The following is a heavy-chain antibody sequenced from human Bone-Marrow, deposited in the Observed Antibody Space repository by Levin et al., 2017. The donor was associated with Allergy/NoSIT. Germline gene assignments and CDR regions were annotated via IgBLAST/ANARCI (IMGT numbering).Heavy chain of an antibody. CDR2: INHSGST. CDR1: GGSFSGYY. CDR3: ARARAFSSWSPSRWFDP. J-gene: IGHJ5*02. D-gene: IGHD6-13*01. V-gene: IGHV4-34*01. Sequence: SETLSLTCAVYGGSFSGYYWSWIRQPPGKGLEWIGEINHSGSTNYNPSLKSRVTISVDTSKNQFSLKLSSVTAADTAVYYCARARAFSSWSPSRWFDPWGQGTLVTVSS.